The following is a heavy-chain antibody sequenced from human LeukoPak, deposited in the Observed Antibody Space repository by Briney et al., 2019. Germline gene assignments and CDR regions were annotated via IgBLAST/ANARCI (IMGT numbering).Heavy chain of an antibody. D-gene: IGHD5-12*01. CDR1: GGSISSSSYY. CDR2: IYYSGST. J-gene: IGHJ4*02. CDR3: ARDSGYDSFDY. Sequence: SETLSLTCTVSGGSISSSSYYWSWIRQPPGKGLEWIGYIYYSGSTNYNPSLKSRVTISVDTSKNQFSLKLSSVTAADTAVYYCARDSGYDSFDYWGQGTLVTVSS. V-gene: IGHV4-61*01.